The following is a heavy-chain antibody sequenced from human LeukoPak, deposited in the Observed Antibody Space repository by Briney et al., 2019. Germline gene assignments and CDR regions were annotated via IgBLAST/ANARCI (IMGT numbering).Heavy chain of an antibody. CDR1: GGSISSGGYC. V-gene: IGHV4-39*01. CDR2: ICYSGST. J-gene: IGHJ5*02. D-gene: IGHD1-14*01. Sequence: SETLSLTCSASGGSISSGGYCWGWVRQPPGKGLEWIGSICYSGSTSYNPTLKSRVTISADTSQNQFSLRLSSVTAAETAVYYCARQRGINSWFDPWGQGTLVTVSS. CDR3: ARQRGINSWFDP.